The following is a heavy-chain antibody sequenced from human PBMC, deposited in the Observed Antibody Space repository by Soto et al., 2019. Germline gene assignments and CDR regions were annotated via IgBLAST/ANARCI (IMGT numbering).Heavy chain of an antibody. J-gene: IGHJ4*02. D-gene: IGHD6-13*01. CDR3: ASLGFIAAAGPFDY. CDR2: ISGSGGST. Sequence: GGSLSLSCAASGFTFSSYAMSWVRQAPGKGLEWVSAISGSGGSTYYADSVKGRFTISRDNSKNTLYLQMNSLRAEDTAVYYCASLGFIAAAGPFDYWGQGTLVTVSS. V-gene: IGHV3-23*01. CDR1: GFTFSSYA.